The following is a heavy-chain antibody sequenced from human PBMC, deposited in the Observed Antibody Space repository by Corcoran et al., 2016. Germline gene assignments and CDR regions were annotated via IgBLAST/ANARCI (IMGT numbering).Heavy chain of an antibody. V-gene: IGHV3-7*01. D-gene: IGHD3-10*01. J-gene: IGHJ4*02. CDR3: ARDEGSVVTYRFDY. CDR1: GFTFSTYW. CDR2: IKEDGSEK. Sequence: EVHLVESGGGLVQPGGSLRLSCVASGFTFSTYWMRWVRQAPGKGLEWVANIKEDGSEKNYVGSVKGRFTISRDNAQNSLFLQMNSLRAEETAVYYCARDEGSVVTYRFDYWGQGTLVSVSS.